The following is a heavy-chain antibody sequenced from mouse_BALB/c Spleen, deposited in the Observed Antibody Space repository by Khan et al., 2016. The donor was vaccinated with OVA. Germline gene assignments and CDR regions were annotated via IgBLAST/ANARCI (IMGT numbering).Heavy chain of an antibody. V-gene: IGHV1-76*01. Sequence: QIQLVQSGPELVRPGTSVRLSCKTSGYIFTSYWIHWVKQRSGQGLEWIARIYPGTDNTYYNEKFKDQATLTADKSSSTAYLQLSSLKSEDSAVFFCAREEAWYYFDYWGQGTTLTVSS. CDR3: AREEAWYYFDY. D-gene: IGHD3-2*02. CDR2: IYPGTDNT. CDR1: GYIFTSYW. J-gene: IGHJ2*01.